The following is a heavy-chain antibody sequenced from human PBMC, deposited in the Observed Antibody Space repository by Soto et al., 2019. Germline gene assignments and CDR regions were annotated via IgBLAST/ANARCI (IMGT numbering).Heavy chain of an antibody. Sequence: PGGSLRLSCAASGFTFSSYAMHWVRQAPGKGLEWVAVISYDGSNKYYADSVKGRFTISRDNSKNTLYLQMNSLRAEDTAVYYCARDGDPVWWLRLDYWGQGTLVTVSS. D-gene: IGHD5-12*01. CDR2: ISYDGSNK. J-gene: IGHJ4*02. CDR3: ARDGDPVWWLRLDY. CDR1: GFTFSSYA. V-gene: IGHV3-30-3*01.